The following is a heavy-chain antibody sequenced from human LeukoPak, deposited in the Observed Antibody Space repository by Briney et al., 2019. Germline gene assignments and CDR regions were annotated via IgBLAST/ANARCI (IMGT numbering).Heavy chain of an antibody. CDR2: IIPIFGTA. V-gene: IGHV1-69*01. D-gene: IGHD6-6*01. CDR3: ARDGGAARPTYYYYYYMDV. J-gene: IGHJ6*03. CDR1: GGTFSSYA. Sequence: SVKVSCKASGGTFSSYAISWVRQAPGQGLEWMGGIIPIFGTANFAQKFQGRVTITADESTSTAYMELSSLRSEDTAVYYCARDGGAARPTYYYYYYMDVWGKGTTVTVSS.